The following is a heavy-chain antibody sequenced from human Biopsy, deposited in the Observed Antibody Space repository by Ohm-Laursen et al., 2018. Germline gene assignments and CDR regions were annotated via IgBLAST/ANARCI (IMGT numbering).Heavy chain of an antibody. CDR3: AKDLSVYYYYGIDV. CDR2: ISYDQITK. V-gene: IGHV3-30*18. CDR1: GFNFRTYG. D-gene: IGHD5/OR15-5a*01. Sequence: SLRLSCAAPGFNFRTYGMHWVRLAPGKGLEWVAVISYDQITKHYSDSVRGRFTISRDNSKNTLYLQVNSLRAEDTAVYYCAKDLSVYYYYGIDVWGQGTTVTVSS. J-gene: IGHJ6*02.